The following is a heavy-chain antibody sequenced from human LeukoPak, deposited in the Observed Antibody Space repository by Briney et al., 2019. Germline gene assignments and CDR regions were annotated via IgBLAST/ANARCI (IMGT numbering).Heavy chain of an antibody. CDR2: IKPDGSEQ. D-gene: IGHD5-18*01. CDR1: GFTFSNYW. V-gene: IGHV3-7*01. J-gene: IGHJ4*02. CDR3: ATSGYNFGLDY. Sequence: GGSLRLSCAASGFTFSNYWMVWVRQAPGKGLEWVAHIKPDGSEQYYLDSVRGRFTFSRDNAKTSLYLQMSSLRAEDTAVYYCATSGYNFGLDYWGQGTLVTVSS.